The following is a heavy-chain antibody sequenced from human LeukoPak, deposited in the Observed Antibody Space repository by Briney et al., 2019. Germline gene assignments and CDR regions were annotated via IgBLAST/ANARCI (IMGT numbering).Heavy chain of an antibody. D-gene: IGHD4-17*01. V-gene: IGHV4-59*08. CDR1: GGSISSYY. CDR2: IYYSGST. J-gene: IGHJ6*02. Sequence: SETLSLTCTVSGGSISSYYWSWIRQPPGKGMEWIGYIYYSGSTNYNPSLKSRVTISVDTSKNQFYLKLSSVTAADTAVYYCARIRDYGVASYGMDVWGQGTTVTVSS. CDR3: ARIRDYGVASYGMDV.